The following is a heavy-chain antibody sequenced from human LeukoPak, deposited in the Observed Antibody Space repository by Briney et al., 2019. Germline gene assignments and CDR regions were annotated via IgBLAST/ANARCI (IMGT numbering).Heavy chain of an antibody. J-gene: IGHJ4*02. CDR2: ISYDGSNK. CDR3: AKGRLRGVVITELDY. Sequence: PGRSLRLSCAASGFTFSSYGMHWVRQAPGKGLEWVAVISYDGSNKYYADSVKGRFTISRDNSKNTLYLQMNSLRAEDTAVYYCAKGRLRGVVITELDYWGQGTPVTVSS. V-gene: IGHV3-30*18. D-gene: IGHD3-22*01. CDR1: GFTFSSYG.